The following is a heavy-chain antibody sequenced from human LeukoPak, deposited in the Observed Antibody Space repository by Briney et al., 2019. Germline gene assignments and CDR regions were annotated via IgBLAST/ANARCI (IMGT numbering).Heavy chain of an antibody. Sequence: TSETLSLTCTVSGGSISSSSYYWGWIRQPPGKGLEWIGSIYYSGSTYYNPSLKSRVTISVNTSKNQFSLHLSSVPAAETAVYHRARASRYYDILTGYRPYYFVYWGEGTLVTVSS. J-gene: IGHJ4*02. CDR3: ARASRYYDILTGYRPYYFVY. V-gene: IGHV4-39*01. CDR2: IYYSGST. CDR1: GGSISSSSYY. D-gene: IGHD3-9*01.